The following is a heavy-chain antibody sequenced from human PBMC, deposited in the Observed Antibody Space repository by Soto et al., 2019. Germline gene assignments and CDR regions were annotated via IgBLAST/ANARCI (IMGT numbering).Heavy chain of an antibody. CDR3: ARVIPGGEAWFDP. CDR1: GYTFTNFG. Sequence: ASVKVSCKASGYTFTNFGVTWVRRAPGQGLGWMGWISAYTDTPNYAQKFQGRVTMTIDTSTSTAYMDLRSLTSDDTAVYYCARVIPGGEAWFDPWGQGTLVTVSS. CDR2: ISAYTDTP. J-gene: IGHJ5*02. V-gene: IGHV1-18*01. D-gene: IGHD2-2*01.